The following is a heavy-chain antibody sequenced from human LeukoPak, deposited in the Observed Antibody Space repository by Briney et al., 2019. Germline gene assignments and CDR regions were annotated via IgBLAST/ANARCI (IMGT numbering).Heavy chain of an antibody. CDR1: GFTFSRYV. D-gene: IGHD1-14*01. V-gene: IGHV3-23*01. CDR3: ASYGSNRNPQDY. J-gene: IGHJ4*02. CDR2: ISGSGGST. Sequence: QPGGSLRLSCAASGFTFSRYVMSWVRQAPGKGLEWVSAISGSGGSTYYADSVKGRFTISRDNSKNTLYLQMNRLRVEDTAVYYCASYGSNRNPQDYWGQGTLVTVSS.